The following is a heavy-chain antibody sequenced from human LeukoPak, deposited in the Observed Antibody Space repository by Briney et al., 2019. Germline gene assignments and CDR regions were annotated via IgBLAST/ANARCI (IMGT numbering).Heavy chain of an antibody. CDR2: ISGSGSST. V-gene: IGHV3-23*01. CDR3: ARVGMGYFDY. J-gene: IGHJ4*02. CDR1: GITFSSYA. D-gene: IGHD3-10*01. Sequence: GGSLRLSCAASGITFSSYAMSWVRQAPGKGLEWVSTISGSGSSTYYADSVKGRFTISRDNSKNTLYLQMNSLRAEDTAVYYCARVGMGYFDYWGQGTLVTVSS.